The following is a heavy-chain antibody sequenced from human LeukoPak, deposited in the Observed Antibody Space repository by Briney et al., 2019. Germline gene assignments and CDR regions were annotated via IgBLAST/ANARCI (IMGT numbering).Heavy chain of an antibody. CDR1: EYSFTTYW. CDR3: ARHGKVGATQSWLDY. CDR2: IYPGDSDT. Sequence: GESLKISCKGSEYSFTTYWIAWVRQVPGKGLESMGIIYPGDSDTRYSPSFQGQVIISADKSINTAYLQWNSLRASDTATHYCARHGKVGATQSWLDYWGQGTLVTVSS. J-gene: IGHJ4*02. V-gene: IGHV5-51*01. D-gene: IGHD1-26*01.